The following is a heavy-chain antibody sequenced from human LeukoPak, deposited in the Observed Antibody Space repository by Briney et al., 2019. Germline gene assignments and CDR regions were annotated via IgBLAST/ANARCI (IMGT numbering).Heavy chain of an antibody. CDR2: IHTSGST. Sequence: SETLSLTCTVSGGSINSGNYYWSWIRQPAGKGLEWIVRIHTSGSTNYNPSLKSRATISGDTSNNQVSVKLTSVTAADTAMYYCAREGHYYDDNSGYYPFDYWGQGALVTVSS. CDR1: GGSINSGNYY. J-gene: IGHJ4*02. D-gene: IGHD3-22*01. CDR3: AREGHYYDDNSGYYPFDY. V-gene: IGHV4-61*02.